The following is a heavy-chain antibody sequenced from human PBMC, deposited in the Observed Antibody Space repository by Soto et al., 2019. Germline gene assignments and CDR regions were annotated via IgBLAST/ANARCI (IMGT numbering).Heavy chain of an antibody. CDR1: GYTFTSYG. CDR2: ISAYNGNT. V-gene: IGHV1-18*01. CDR3: ARATSLAVAGTRSAWFDP. J-gene: IGHJ5*02. Sequence: ASVRVSCKASGYTFTSYGISWVRQAPGQGLEWMGWISAYNGNTNYAQKLQGRVTMTTDTSTSTAYMELRSLRSDDTAVYYCARATSLAVAGTRSAWFDPWGPGTLVTLSS. D-gene: IGHD6-19*01.